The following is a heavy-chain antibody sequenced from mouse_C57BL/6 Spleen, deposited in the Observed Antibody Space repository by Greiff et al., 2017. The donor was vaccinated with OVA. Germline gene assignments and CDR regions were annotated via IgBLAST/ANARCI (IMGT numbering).Heavy chain of an antibody. CDR1: GYTFTSYD. CDR3: ARLLVAY. D-gene: IGHD2-1*01. V-gene: IGHV1-85*01. CDR2: IYPRDGSP. Sequence: QVQLQQSGPELVKPGASVKLSCKASGYTFTSYDINWVKQRPGQGLEWIGWIYPRDGSPKYNEKFKGKATLTVDTSSSTAYMELHSLTSEDSSVYFCARLLVAYWGQGTLVTVSA. J-gene: IGHJ3*01.